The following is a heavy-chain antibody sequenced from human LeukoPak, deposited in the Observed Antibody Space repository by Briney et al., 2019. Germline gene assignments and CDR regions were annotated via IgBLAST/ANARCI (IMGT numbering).Heavy chain of an antibody. J-gene: IGHJ1*01. V-gene: IGHV3-64*01. D-gene: IGHD1-26*01. Sequence: GGSLRLSCAASGFSVSSYTMDWVRQAPGKGLEYVSAISSSGGSTYYVNSVKGRFTISRDNSKNTLYLQMGSLRAEDMTVYYCERRGSDSAEYFQNWGQGTLVTVSS. CDR2: ISSSGGST. CDR3: ERRGSDSAEYFQN. CDR1: GFSVSSYT.